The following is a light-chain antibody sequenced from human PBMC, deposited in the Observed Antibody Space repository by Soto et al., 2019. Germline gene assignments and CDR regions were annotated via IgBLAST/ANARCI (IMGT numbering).Light chain of an antibody. J-gene: IGKJ4*01. CDR1: QSVSTN. Sequence: EIVMTQSPGTLSVSPGERATLSCGASQSVSTNLAWYQQKPGQAPTLLIYGASTRATGIPARFSGSVSGTDFTLTISSRQSEDFAVYYCQQYHNWVTFGGGTKV. V-gene: IGKV3D-15*01. CDR2: GAS. CDR3: QQYHNWVT.